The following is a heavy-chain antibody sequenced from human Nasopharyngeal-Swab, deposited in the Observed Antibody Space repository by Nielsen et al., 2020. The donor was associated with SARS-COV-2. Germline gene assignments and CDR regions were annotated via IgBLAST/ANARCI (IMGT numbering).Heavy chain of an antibody. J-gene: IGHJ6*04. CDR1: GFTFSNYW. CDR2: ITSDGTTT. Sequence: GGSLRLSCAAYGFTFSNYWMDWVRQVPGKGLMWVSHITSDGTTTSYADSVKGRFTISRDNAKDTLYLQMNSLRAEDTAVYYCARSYWGAEDVWGKGTTVTVSS. D-gene: IGHD7-27*01. CDR3: ARSYWGAEDV. V-gene: IGHV3-74*01.